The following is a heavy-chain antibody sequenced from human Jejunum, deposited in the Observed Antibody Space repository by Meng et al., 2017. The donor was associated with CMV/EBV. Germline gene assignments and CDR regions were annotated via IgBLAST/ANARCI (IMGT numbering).Heavy chain of an antibody. J-gene: IGHJ4*02. D-gene: IGHD5-24*01. V-gene: IGHV3-74*01. CDR3: ARLPAMATIYYFFDY. CDR1: GFTFSSYW. Sequence: GFTFSSYWMNWVRQAPGKGLVWVARIHSDGSSTNYADSVKGRFTISRDNAKNTLYLQMNSLRAEDTAVYYCARLPAMATIYYFFDYWGQGTLVTVSS. CDR2: IHSDGSST.